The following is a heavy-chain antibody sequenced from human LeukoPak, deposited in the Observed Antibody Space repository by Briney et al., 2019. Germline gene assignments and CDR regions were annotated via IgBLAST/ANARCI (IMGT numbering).Heavy chain of an antibody. Sequence: SETLSLTCAVSGGSISSSNWWSWVRQPPGKGLEWIGEINHSGSTNYNPSLKSRVTISVDTSKNQFSLKLSSVTAADTAVYYCAVGYSSSWYSFDYWGQGTLVTVSS. J-gene: IGHJ4*02. CDR3: AVGYSSSWYSFDY. CDR1: GGSISSSNW. V-gene: IGHV4-4*02. D-gene: IGHD6-13*01. CDR2: INHSGST.